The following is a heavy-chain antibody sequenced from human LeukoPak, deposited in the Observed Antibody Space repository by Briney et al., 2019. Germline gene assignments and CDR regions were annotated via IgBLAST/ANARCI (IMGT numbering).Heavy chain of an antibody. CDR3: ARHRYGDYGNFDY. Sequence: SETLSLTCTVSGGSISSSSYYWGWIRQPPGKGLEWIGSIYYSGSTYYNPSLKSRVTISVDTSKNQFPLKLSSVTAADTAVYYCARHRYGDYGNFDYWGQGTLVTVSS. D-gene: IGHD4-17*01. CDR2: IYYSGST. CDR1: GGSISSSSYY. V-gene: IGHV4-39*01. J-gene: IGHJ4*02.